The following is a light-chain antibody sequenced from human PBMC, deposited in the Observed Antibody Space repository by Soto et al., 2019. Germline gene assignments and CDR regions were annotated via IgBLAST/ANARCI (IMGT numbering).Light chain of an antibody. V-gene: IGLV2-23*02. CDR2: EVT. J-gene: IGLJ1*01. Sequence: QSALTQPASVSGSPGQSITISCTGTSSDVGSYDLVSWYQQHPGKAPKLLIYEVTKRPSGVSNRFSGSKSDNTASLTISGLQAEDEADYYCCSFGGSSTYVFGTGTKVTVL. CDR1: SSDVGSYDL. CDR3: CSFGGSSTYV.